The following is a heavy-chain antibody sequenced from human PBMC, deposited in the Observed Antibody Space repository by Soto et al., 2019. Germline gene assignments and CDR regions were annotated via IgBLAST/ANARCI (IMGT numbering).Heavy chain of an antibody. Sequence: GGSLRLSCAASGFTFSSYAMSWVRQAPGKGLEWVSAISGSGGSTYYADSVKGRFTISRDNSKNTLYLQMNSLRAEETAVYYCAKELVVVAARPGPLNYWGQGTLVTVSS. J-gene: IGHJ4*02. CDR1: GFTFSSYA. D-gene: IGHD2-15*01. V-gene: IGHV3-23*01. CDR2: ISGSGGST. CDR3: AKELVVVAARPGPLNY.